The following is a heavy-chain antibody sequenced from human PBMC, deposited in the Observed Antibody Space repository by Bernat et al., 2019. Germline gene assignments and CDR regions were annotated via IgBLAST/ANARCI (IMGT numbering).Heavy chain of an antibody. CDR2: ISGSSSTI. D-gene: IGHD6-25*01. Sequence: EVQLVESGGGLVHPGGSLILSCAASGFTFSNYNMNWVRQAPGKGLEWVSFISGSSSTIYYADSVKGRFTISRDDAKNSLYLQMNSLRAEDTAVYYCAGRGVDWYFDLWGRGTLVTVSS. CDR1: GFTFSNYN. CDR3: AGRGVDWYFDL. V-gene: IGHV3-48*04. J-gene: IGHJ2*01.